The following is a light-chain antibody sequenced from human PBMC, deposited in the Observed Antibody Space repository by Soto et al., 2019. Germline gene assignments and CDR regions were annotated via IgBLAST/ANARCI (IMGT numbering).Light chain of an antibody. CDR3: QQYGKSPGLFT. Sequence: VLTQSPGTLSLSPGERATLSCRASQSVNSNYLAWYQQKPGQAPRLLIYEASSRATGIPDRFIGSGSGSEFSLTISRLEPEDFAVYYCQQYGKSPGLFTFGPGTRVDIK. V-gene: IGKV3-20*01. J-gene: IGKJ3*01. CDR2: EAS. CDR1: QSVNSNY.